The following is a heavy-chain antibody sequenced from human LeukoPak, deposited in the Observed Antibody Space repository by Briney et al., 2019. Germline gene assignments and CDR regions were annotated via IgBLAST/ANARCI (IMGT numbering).Heavy chain of an antibody. CDR1: GVSISSSGSY. J-gene: IGHJ5*02. Sequence: SETLSLTCTVSGVSISSSGSYWGWIRQPPGKGLDWIGCIYYCGSTYYNPSLKSRVTISVDTSKNQFSLKLSSVTAADTAVYYCAGLIRPGWFDPWGQGTLVTVSS. CDR2: IYYCGST. D-gene: IGHD1-14*01. CDR3: AGLIRPGWFDP. V-gene: IGHV4-39*01.